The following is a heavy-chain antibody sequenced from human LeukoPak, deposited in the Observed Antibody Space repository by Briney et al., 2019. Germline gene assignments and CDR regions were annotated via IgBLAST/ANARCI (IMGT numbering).Heavy chain of an antibody. CDR2: ISAYNGNT. Sequence: ASVKVSCKASGYTFTSYGISWVRQAPGQGLEWMGWISAYNGNTNYAQKLQGRVTMTTDTSTSTAYMELSSLRSEDTAVYYCARDPDPYYYDSSGYYREGSNWFDPWGQGTLVTVSS. CDR3: ARDPDPYYYDSSGYYREGSNWFDP. V-gene: IGHV1-18*01. D-gene: IGHD3-22*01. J-gene: IGHJ5*02. CDR1: GYTFTSYG.